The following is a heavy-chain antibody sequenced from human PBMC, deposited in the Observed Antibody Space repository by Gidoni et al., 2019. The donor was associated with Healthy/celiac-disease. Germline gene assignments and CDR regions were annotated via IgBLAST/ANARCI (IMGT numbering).Heavy chain of an antibody. CDR1: GFTVSSNY. CDR2: IYSGGST. D-gene: IGHD6-19*01. V-gene: IGHV3-53*01. CDR3: ARDLIAVAGIGEIEDYYGMDV. J-gene: IGHJ6*02. Sequence: EVQLVESGGGLIQPGGSLRLSCAASGFTVSSNYMSWVRQAPGKGLEWVSVIYSGGSTYYADSVKGRFTISRDNSKNTLYLQMNSLRAEDTAVYYCARDLIAVAGIGEIEDYYGMDVWGQGTTVTVSS.